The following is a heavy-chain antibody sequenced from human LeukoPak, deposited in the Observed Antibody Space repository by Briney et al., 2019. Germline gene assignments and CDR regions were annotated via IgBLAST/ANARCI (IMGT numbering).Heavy chain of an antibody. CDR3: ARLDSGTYKATFDI. CDR1: GGSISSYY. CDR2: IYYSGST. J-gene: IGHJ3*02. V-gene: IGHV4-59*01. D-gene: IGHD1-26*01. Sequence: SETLSLTCTVSGGSISSYYWSWIRQPPGKGLEWIGYIYYSGSTNYNPSLKSRVTISVDTSKNQFSLKLSSATAADTAVYYCARLDSGTYKATFDIWGQGTMVTVSS.